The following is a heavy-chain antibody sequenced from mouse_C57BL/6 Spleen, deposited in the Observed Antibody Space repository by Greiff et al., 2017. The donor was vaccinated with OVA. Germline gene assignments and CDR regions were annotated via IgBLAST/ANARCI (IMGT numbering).Heavy chain of an antibody. CDR1: GYTFTSYW. CDR2: IDPSDSYT. D-gene: IGHD2-4*01. V-gene: IGHV1-50*01. Sequence: VQLQQSGAELVKPGASVKLSCKASGYTFTSYWMQWVKQRPGQGLAWIGEIDPSDSYTNYNQKFKGKATLTVDTSSSTAYMQLSSLTSEDSAVYYCARGDYDYGRAMDYWGQGTSVTVSS. CDR3: ARGDYDYGRAMDY. J-gene: IGHJ4*01.